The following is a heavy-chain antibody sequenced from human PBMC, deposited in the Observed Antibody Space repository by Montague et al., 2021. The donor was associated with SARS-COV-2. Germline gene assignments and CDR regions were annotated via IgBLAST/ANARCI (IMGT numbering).Heavy chain of an antibody. D-gene: IGHD1-26*01. J-gene: IGHJ4*02. CDR3: ARGMGGSYLYYFDC. Sequence: SETLSLTCTVSGGSISSYYWSWIRQPPGKGLEWIGYIYYSGSTNYNPSLKSRVTILVDMSKNQFSLKLSSVTAADTAVYYCARGMGGSYLYYFDCWGQGTLVTVSS. CDR1: GGSISSYY. V-gene: IGHV4-59*01. CDR2: IYYSGST.